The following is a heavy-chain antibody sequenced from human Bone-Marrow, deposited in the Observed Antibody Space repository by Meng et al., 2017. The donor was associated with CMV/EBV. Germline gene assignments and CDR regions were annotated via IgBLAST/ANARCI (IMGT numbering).Heavy chain of an antibody. CDR2: IGTAGDT. CDR3: AKDAAMVSNYYYYGMDV. CDR1: GFTFNSYD. D-gene: IGHD5-18*01. J-gene: IGHJ6*02. V-gene: IGHV3-13*01. Sequence: GESLKISCAASGFTFNSYDMHWVRQVTGRGLEWVSAIGTAGDTYYAGSVEGRFTISRENAKNSFYLQMNGLRVGDTAVYYCAKDAAMVSNYYYYGMDVWGQGTTVTVSS.